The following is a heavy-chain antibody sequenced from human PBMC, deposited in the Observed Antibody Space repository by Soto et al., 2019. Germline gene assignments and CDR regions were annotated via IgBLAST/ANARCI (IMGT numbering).Heavy chain of an antibody. V-gene: IGHV1-18*01. D-gene: IGHD1-1*01. CDR3: ARELFHWNDGGTWFDP. J-gene: IGHJ5*02. CDR1: GYTFTSYG. Sequence: VQLVQSGAEVKKPGASVKVYCQASGYTFTSYGISWVRQAPGQGLEWMGWISAYNGNTNYAQKLQGRVTLTTDTSTSTAYMELRSLRSDDTAVYYCARELFHWNDGGTWFDPWGQGTRVTVSS. CDR2: ISAYNGNT.